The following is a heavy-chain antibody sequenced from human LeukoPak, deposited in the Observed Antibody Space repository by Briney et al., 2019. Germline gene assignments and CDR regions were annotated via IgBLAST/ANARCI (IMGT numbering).Heavy chain of an antibody. J-gene: IGHJ6*02. CDR1: GFSFSDYY. CDR3: ARDPPYYDFWRGPSSYYYYGMDV. D-gene: IGHD3-3*01. CDR2: ISGSGSTI. V-gene: IGHV3-11*01. Sequence: KPGGSLRLSCAASGFSFSDYYMSWIRQAPGKGLEWVSCISGSGSTIYYADSVKGRFTISRDNAKNSLYLQMNSLRAEDTAVYYCARDPPYYDFWRGPSSYYYYGMDVWGPGTTVTVSS.